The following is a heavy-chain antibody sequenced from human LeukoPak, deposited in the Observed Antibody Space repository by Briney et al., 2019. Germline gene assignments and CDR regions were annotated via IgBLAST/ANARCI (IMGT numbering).Heavy chain of an antibody. CDR1: GCTVTGYY. Sequence: GASVKVSCKASGCTVTGYYMHWVRQAPGQGLEWMGWINPNSGGTNYAQKFQGRVTMTRDTSISTAYMELSRLRSDDTAVYYCASEDCSGGSCYSWIYWGQGTLVTVSS. CDR2: INPNSGGT. J-gene: IGHJ4*02. D-gene: IGHD2-15*01. CDR3: ASEDCSGGSCYSWIY. V-gene: IGHV1-2*02.